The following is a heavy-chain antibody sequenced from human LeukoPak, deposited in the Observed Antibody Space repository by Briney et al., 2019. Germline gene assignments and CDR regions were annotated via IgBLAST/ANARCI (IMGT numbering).Heavy chain of an antibody. Sequence: PSQTLSLTCTVSGVSISSGSYYWRWIRQPAGEGLEWIGRIYTSGSTNYNPSLKSRVTISVDTSKNQFSLKLSSVTAADTAVYYCARDGVVPAATQYYYYYYMDVWGKGTTVTVSS. D-gene: IGHD2-2*01. J-gene: IGHJ6*03. CDR1: GVSISSGSYY. V-gene: IGHV4-61*02. CDR3: ARDGVVPAATQYYYYYYMDV. CDR2: IYTSGST.